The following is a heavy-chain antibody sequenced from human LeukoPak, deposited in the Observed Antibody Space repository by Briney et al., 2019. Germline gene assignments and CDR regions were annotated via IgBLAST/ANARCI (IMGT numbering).Heavy chain of an antibody. Sequence: GGSLRLSCAASGFTFSNAWMSWVRQAPGKGLEWVAVSPFDGPSKYNSDTVKGRFTISRDTSKSTLYLQMNSLTTADTAVYYCARGGAPFDYWGQGTQVAVSA. D-gene: IGHD1-26*01. CDR2: SPFDGPSK. V-gene: IGHV3-30*03. CDR1: GFTFSNAW. CDR3: ARGGAPFDY. J-gene: IGHJ4*02.